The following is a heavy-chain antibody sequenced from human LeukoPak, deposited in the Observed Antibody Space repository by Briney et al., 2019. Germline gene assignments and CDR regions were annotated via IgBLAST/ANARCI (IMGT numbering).Heavy chain of an antibody. D-gene: IGHD6-19*01. CDR3: ARDRIAVAGTSRTNYFDY. V-gene: IGHV3-33*01. J-gene: IGHJ4*02. CDR1: GFTFSSYG. CDR2: IWYDGSNK. Sequence: PGGSLRLSCAASGFTFSSYGMHWVRQAPGKGLEWVAVIWYDGSNKYYADSVKGRFTISRDNSKNTLYLQMNSLRAEDTAVYYCARDRIAVAGTSRTNYFDYWGQGTLVTVSS.